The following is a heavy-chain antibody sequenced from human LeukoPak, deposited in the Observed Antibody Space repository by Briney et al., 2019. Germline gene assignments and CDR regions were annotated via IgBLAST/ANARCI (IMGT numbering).Heavy chain of an antibody. Sequence: GESLKISCKGSGYSFTNSWIGWGRQMPGKGPEWMGIIYPGDSDTRYSPSFQGQVTISADKSISTAYLQWSSLKASDTAMYYCARHLRLWQNWFDPWGQGTLVTVSS. CDR2: IYPGDSDT. V-gene: IGHV5-51*01. CDR1: GYSFTNSW. J-gene: IGHJ5*02. CDR3: ARHLRLWQNWFDP. D-gene: IGHD5-18*01.